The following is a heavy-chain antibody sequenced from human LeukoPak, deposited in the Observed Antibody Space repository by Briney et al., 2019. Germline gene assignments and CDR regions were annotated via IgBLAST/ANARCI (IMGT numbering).Heavy chain of an antibody. CDR2: INHSGST. D-gene: IGHD2-21*02. Sequence: SETLSLTCAVYGGSFSGYYWSWIRRPPGKGLEWIGEINHSGSTNYNPSLKSRVTISVDTSKNQFSLKLSSVTAADTAVDYCARRRVVTASFDYWGQGTLVTVSS. CDR3: ARRRVVTASFDY. CDR1: GGSFSGYY. V-gene: IGHV4-34*01. J-gene: IGHJ4*02.